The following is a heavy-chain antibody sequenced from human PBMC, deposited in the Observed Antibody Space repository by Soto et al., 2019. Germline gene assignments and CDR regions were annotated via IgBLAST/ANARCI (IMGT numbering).Heavy chain of an antibody. CDR3: ARDQAVVGGFDY. J-gene: IGHJ4*02. CDR1: GYTFTNYY. CDR2: INPSGGST. Sequence: QVQLVQSGAEVKKPGASVKVSCKASGYTFTNYYMHWVRQAPGQGLEWMGIINPSGGSTSYAQKFQGRVTMTRDTSTSTVYMQLSSLRSEDTAVYYCARDQAVVGGFDYWGQGTLVTVSS. V-gene: IGHV1-46*01. D-gene: IGHD2-15*01.